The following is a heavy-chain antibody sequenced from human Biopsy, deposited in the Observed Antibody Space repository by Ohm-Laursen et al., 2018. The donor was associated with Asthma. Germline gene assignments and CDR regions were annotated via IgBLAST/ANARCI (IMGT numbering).Heavy chain of an antibody. J-gene: IGHJ4*02. CDR1: GFTVSRDH. D-gene: IGHD6-19*01. V-gene: IGHV3-53*01. Sequence: SLRLSCTASGFTVSRDHMFWVRQAPGKGLEWVSVIYSGGTSHTADSVRGRFTISRDFSKNTLHLQMHSLRVEDKAVYYCARGDSSGWSHYYFDYWGQGTLVTVSS. CDR2: IYSGGTS. CDR3: ARGDSSGWSHYYFDY.